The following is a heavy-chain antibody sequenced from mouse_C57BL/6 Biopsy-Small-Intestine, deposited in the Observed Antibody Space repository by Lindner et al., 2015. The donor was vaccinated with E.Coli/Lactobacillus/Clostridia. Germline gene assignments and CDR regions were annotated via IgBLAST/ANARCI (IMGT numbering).Heavy chain of an antibody. V-gene: IGHV1-4*01. CDR3: ARETAQVSFAY. CDR2: INPSSGYT. J-gene: IGHJ3*01. D-gene: IGHD3-2*02. Sequence: VQLQESGAELARPGASVKMSCKASGYTFTSYTMHWVKQRPGQGLEWIGYINPSSGYTKYNQKFKDKATLTADKSSSTAYMQLSSLTSEDSAVYYCARETAQVSFAYWGQGTLVTVSA. CDR1: GYTFTSYT.